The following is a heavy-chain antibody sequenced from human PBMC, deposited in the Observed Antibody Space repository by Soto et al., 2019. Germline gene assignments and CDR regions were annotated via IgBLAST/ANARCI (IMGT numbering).Heavy chain of an antibody. CDR2: ITPVLGIA. Sequence: QVQLVQSGAEVKKPGSSVKVSCEASGRTFSSYSIIWVRQAPGQGLEWMGRITPVLGIANYAQKFQGRVTITADNATSTADMDLSSLTFEDTAGYYCARGGAVAGDPNLQRYYYGMDVWGQGTTVTVSS. CDR1: GRTFSSYS. CDR3: ARGGAVAGDPNLQRYYYGMDV. D-gene: IGHD6-19*01. J-gene: IGHJ6*02. V-gene: IGHV1-69*02.